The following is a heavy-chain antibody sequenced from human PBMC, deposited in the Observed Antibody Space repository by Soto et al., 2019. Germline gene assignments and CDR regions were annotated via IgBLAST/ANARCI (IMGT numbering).Heavy chain of an antibody. J-gene: IGHJ6*03. CDR2: GGSGGST. D-gene: IGHD3-16*01. V-gene: IGHV3-23*01. CDR3: VKFRGRAYHYYYMDV. CDR1: GFSFSTYG. Sequence: DVQLLESGGGLAQRGGSLRLSCAASGFSFSTYGMTWVRQAPGKGLEWVSYGGSGGSTYYADSVKGRFTISRDNSKNTLYLQIHSLRAEDTAVYYCVKFRGRAYHYYYMDVWGNGTTVTVSS.